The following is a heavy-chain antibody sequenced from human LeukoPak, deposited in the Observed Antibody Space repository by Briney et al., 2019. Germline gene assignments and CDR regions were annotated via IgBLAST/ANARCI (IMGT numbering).Heavy chain of an antibody. CDR3: ARDDIVGATPWYFDL. D-gene: IGHD1-26*01. V-gene: IGHV3-21*01. CDR2: ISSSSSYK. Sequence: GGSLRLSCAASGFTFSSYSMNWVRQAPGKVLEWVSSISSSSSYKYYADSVKGRFTISRDNAKNSLYLQMNSLRAEDTAVYYCARDDIVGATPWYFDLWGRGTLVTVSS. CDR1: GFTFSSYS. J-gene: IGHJ2*01.